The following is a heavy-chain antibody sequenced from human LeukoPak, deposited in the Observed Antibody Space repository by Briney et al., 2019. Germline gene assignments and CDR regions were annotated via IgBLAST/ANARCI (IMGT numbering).Heavy chain of an antibody. D-gene: IGHD2-2*01. J-gene: IGHJ4*02. CDR1: GGSFSGYY. Sequence: SETLSLTCAVYGGSFSGYYWSWIRQPPGKGLEWIGEINHSGSTNYKPSLKSRVTISVDTSKNQFSLKLSSVTAADTAVYYCARGGCSSNSCSSDYWGQGTLVTVSS. V-gene: IGHV4-34*01. CDR2: INHSGST. CDR3: ARGGCSSNSCSSDY.